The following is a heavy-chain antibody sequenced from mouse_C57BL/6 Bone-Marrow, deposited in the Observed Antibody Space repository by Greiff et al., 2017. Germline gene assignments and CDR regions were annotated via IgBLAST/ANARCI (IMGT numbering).Heavy chain of an antibody. J-gene: IGHJ1*03. CDR1: GFNIKNTY. CDR3: ARPSITTVPYWYFDV. D-gene: IGHD1-1*01. V-gene: IGHV14-3*01. CDR2: IDPANGNT. Sequence: EVQLQESVAELVRPGASVKLSCTASGFNIKNTYMHWVKQRPEQGLEWIGRIDPANGNTKYAPKFQGKATITADTSSNTAYLQLSSLTSEDTAIYYCARPSITTVPYWYFDVWGTGTTVTVSS.